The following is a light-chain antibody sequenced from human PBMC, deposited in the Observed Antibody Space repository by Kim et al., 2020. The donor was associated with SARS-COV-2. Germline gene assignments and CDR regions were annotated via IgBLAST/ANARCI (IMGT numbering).Light chain of an antibody. J-gene: IGKJ1*01. CDR1: QSVSSSN. Sequence: EIVLTQSPGTLSLSPGERATLSCRASQSVSSSNLAWYQQKPGRAPRLLIYGASSRATGIPDRFSGSGSGTDFTFTIRRLEPEDFAVYYCQQYDSSPGTFGQGTKVDIK. V-gene: IGKV3-20*01. CDR3: QQYDSSPGT. CDR2: GAS.